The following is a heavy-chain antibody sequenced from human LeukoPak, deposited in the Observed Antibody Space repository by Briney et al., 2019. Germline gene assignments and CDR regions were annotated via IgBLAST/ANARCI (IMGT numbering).Heavy chain of an antibody. V-gene: IGHV3-21*01. Sequence: GGSLRLSCAASGFTFSSYSMNWVRQAPGKGLEWVSSISSSSSYIYYADSVKGRFTISRDNAKNSLYLQMNSRRAEDTAVYYCAEVGITMIGGVWGKGTTVTISS. CDR1: GFTFSSYS. CDR2: ISSSSSYI. D-gene: IGHD3-10*02. CDR3: AEVGITMIGGV. J-gene: IGHJ6*04.